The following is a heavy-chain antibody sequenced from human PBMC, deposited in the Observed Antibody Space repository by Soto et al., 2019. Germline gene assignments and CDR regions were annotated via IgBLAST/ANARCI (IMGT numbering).Heavy chain of an antibody. CDR2: ISGTGATV. Sequence: GGSLRLSCAASGFSFSSYTMNWVQAPGKGPEWVSYISGTGATVYYADSVKGRFTASRDNAKNSLYLQMNSLRDEDTALYYCAREGPAPPYYFYDYWGQGTLVTVSS. CDR1: GFSFSSYT. V-gene: IGHV3-48*02. CDR3: AREGPAPPYYFYDY. J-gene: IGHJ4*02. D-gene: IGHD3-10*01.